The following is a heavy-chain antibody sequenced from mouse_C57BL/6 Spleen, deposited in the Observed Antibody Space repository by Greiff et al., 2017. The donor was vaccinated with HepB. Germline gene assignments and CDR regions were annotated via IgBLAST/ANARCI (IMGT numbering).Heavy chain of an antibody. D-gene: IGHD2-4*01. CDR2: IDPETGGT. J-gene: IGHJ4*01. CDR1: GYTFTDYE. CDR3: TRSMIDDYDGRSYYAMDY. Sequence: VQLQQSGAELVRPGASVTLSCKASGYTFTDYEMHWVKQTPVHGLEWIGAIDPETGGTAYNQKFKGKAILTADKSSSTAYMEHRSLTSEDSAVYYCTRSMIDDYDGRSYYAMDYWGQGTSVTVSA. V-gene: IGHV1-15*01.